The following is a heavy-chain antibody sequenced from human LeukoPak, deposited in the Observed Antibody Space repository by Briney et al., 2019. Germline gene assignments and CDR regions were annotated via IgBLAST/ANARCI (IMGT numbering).Heavy chain of an antibody. D-gene: IGHD2-15*01. Sequence: PGGSLRLSCVASGFTFSNYEMHWVRQAPGKGLEWISFITSSGTTMYYADSVKGRFTISRGNAKNSLHLQMNSLRAEDTAVYYCVQESSSLLRSYFDYWGQGTLVTVSS. J-gene: IGHJ4*02. CDR3: VQESSSLLRSYFDY. CDR2: ITSSGTTM. V-gene: IGHV3-48*03. CDR1: GFTFSNYE.